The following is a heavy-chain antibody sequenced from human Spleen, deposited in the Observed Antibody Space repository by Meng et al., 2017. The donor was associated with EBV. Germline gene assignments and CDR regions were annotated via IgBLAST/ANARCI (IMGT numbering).Heavy chain of an antibody. CDR1: GGAFSNSA. V-gene: IGHV1-69*01. D-gene: IGHD3-10*01. CDR2: FIPILGTP. CDR3: ARESGRGYTPDF. J-gene: IGHJ4*02. Sequence: QGQVVESGAGVRRPGSSVKVSCKASGGAFSNSAISWVRQAPGQGLEWMGGFIPILGTPNYAQKYQDRVTITADESTSTAYMELSGLRSEDTAVYYCARESGRGYTPDFWGQGTLVTVSS.